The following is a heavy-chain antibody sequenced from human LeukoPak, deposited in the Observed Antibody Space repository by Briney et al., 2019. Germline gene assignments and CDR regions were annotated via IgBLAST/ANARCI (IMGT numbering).Heavy chain of an antibody. V-gene: IGHV1-2*02. J-gene: IGHJ4*02. CDR1: GYTFTGYY. Sequence: ASVKVSCKASGYTFTGYYMHWVRQAPGQGLEWMGWINPNSGGTNYAQKFQGRVNMTRDTSISTAYMELSSLRYDDTAVYYCAREGLYSGSPMADYWGQGTLVTVST. D-gene: IGHD1-26*01. CDR2: INPNSGGT. CDR3: AREGLYSGSPMADY.